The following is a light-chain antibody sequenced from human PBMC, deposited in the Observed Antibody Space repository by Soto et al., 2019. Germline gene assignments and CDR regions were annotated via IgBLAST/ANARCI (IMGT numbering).Light chain of an antibody. CDR3: QQYGRSPYT. Sequence: EIVLTQSPDTLSLSPGETATLSCRASQIVNSNQLAWYQQKLGQAPRLLIYGASNRPGGIPDKFSGSGSGTDFTFTINRLEPEDFAVYYCQQYGRSPYTFAQGTKLEI. CDR1: QIVNSNQ. CDR2: GAS. V-gene: IGKV3-20*01. J-gene: IGKJ2*01.